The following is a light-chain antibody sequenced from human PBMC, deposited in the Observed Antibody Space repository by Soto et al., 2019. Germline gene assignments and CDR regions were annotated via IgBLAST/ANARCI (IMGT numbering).Light chain of an antibody. CDR1: SSDFGDDKY. CDR3: GSFTASRIWV. Sequence: QSVLTQPASVSGSPGQSITVSCTGSSSDFGDDKYVSWYQQQPGKGPNLLIYGVNSRPSGISNRFSGSKSGNTASLTISGIQVEDEAEYFCGSFTASRIWVFGGGTKVTV. J-gene: IGLJ3*02. CDR2: GVN. V-gene: IGLV2-14*01.